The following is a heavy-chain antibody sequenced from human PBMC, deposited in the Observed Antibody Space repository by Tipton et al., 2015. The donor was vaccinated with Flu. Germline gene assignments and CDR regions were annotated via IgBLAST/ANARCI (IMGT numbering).Heavy chain of an antibody. Sequence: QLVQSGAEVKKPGASVKVSCKASGYTFTSYGISWVRQAPGQGLEWMGWISAYNGNTNYAQKLQGRVTMTTDTSTSTAYMELRSLRSDDPAVYYCARKYGGGGSKNSYSSSYRDVGGKGPTVPVSS. V-gene: IGHV1-18*04. CDR3: ARKYGGGGSKNSYSSSYRDV. CDR2: ISAYNGNT. J-gene: IGHJ6*03. CDR1: GYTFTSYG. D-gene: IGHD3-16*01.